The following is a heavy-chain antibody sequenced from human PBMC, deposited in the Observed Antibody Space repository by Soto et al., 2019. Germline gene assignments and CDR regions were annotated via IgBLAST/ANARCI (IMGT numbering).Heavy chain of an antibody. Sequence: GASVKVSCKASGYTFTSCGISWVRQAPGQGLEWMGWISAYNGNTNYAQKLQGRVTMTTDTSTSTAYMELRSLRSDDTAVYYCARDSEYCSSTSCYYYFDYWGQGTLVTVSS. D-gene: IGHD2-2*01. J-gene: IGHJ4*02. CDR3: ARDSEYCSSTSCYYYFDY. CDR1: GYTFTSCG. V-gene: IGHV1-18*01. CDR2: ISAYNGNT.